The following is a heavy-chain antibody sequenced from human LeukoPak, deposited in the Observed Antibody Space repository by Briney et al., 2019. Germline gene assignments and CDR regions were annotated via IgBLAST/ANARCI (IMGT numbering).Heavy chain of an antibody. Sequence: RAGGSLRLSCAASGFTFSSYAMCWVRQAPGKGLEWVSAISGSGGSTYYADSVKGRFTISRDNSKNTLYLQMNSLRAEDTAVYYCAKDRPWGFLLPYYFDYWGQGTLVTVSS. CDR3: AKDRPWGFLLPYYFDY. V-gene: IGHV3-23*01. CDR1: GFTFSSYA. CDR2: ISGSGGST. D-gene: IGHD7-27*01. J-gene: IGHJ4*02.